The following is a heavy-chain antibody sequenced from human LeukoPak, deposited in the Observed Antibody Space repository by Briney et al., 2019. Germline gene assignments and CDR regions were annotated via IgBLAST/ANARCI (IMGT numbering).Heavy chain of an antibody. J-gene: IGHJ4*02. V-gene: IGHV3-7*03. CDR3: ATHSYGYNN. CDR1: GFTFSSYW. Sequence: GGSLRLSCAASGFTFSSYWMSWDRQAPGKGLEWVANINQDGTEKYYVYSVKGRFTISRDNAKNSLYLQMNSLRAEDTAVYYCATHSYGYNNWGQGTLVTVSS. CDR2: INQDGTEK. D-gene: IGHD5-18*01.